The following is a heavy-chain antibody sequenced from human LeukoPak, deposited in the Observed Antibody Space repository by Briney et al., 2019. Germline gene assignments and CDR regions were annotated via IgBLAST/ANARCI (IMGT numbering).Heavy chain of an antibody. V-gene: IGHV3-23*01. J-gene: IGHJ6*03. Sequence: PGGSLRLSCAASGFTFSSYTLNWVRQAPGKGLEWVSAIGGSGDRTDYADSVKGRFTISRDNSKNTLYLQMNSLRAEDTAVYYCAKREEGSPYYYYMDVWGKGTTVTVSS. CDR2: IGGSGDRT. CDR3: AKREEGSPYYYYMDV. CDR1: GFTFSSYT.